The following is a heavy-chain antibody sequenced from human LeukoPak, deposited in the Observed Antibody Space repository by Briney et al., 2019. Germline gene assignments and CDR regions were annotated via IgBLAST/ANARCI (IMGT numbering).Heavy chain of an antibody. CDR3: ARLRDDILTGYFDY. CDR2: INPNSGGT. D-gene: IGHD3-9*01. J-gene: IGHJ4*02. V-gene: IGHV1-2*02. CDR1: GYTFTGYY. Sequence: ASVKVSCKASGYTFTGYYMHWVRQAPGQGLEWMGWINPNSGGTNYAQKFQGRVTMTRDTSISTAYMEPSRLRSGDTAVYYCARLRDDILTGYFDYWGQGTLVTVSS.